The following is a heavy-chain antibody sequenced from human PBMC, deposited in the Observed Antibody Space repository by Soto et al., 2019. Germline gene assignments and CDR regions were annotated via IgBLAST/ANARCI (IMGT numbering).Heavy chain of an antibody. Sequence: QTTLKESGPTLVRPTQTLTLTCAYSGFSHSSSGVGMGWIRQPPGKALEWLAVIYWDDSKHYSPSLRSRLTITKDTSKNQVVLTMTNMDPMDTGTYYCAHKGPEDWPLDYWGQGTLVTVSS. V-gene: IGHV2-5*02. CDR3: AHKGPEDWPLDY. CDR1: GFSHSSSGVG. CDR2: IYWDDSK. D-gene: IGHD3-9*01. J-gene: IGHJ4*02.